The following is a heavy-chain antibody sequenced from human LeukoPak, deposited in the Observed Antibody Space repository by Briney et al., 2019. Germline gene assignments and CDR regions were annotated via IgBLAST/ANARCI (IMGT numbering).Heavy chain of an antibody. V-gene: IGHV1-8*01. Sequence: VASVKVSCKASGYTFSSYDINWVRQATGQGLEWMGWMNPNSGNTGYAQKFQGRDTMTRNTSISTAYMELSSLRSEDTAVYYCARRNYGSPRWFDPWGQGTLVTVSS. CDR1: GYTFSSYD. J-gene: IGHJ5*02. CDR2: MNPNSGNT. D-gene: IGHD3-10*01. CDR3: ARRNYGSPRWFDP.